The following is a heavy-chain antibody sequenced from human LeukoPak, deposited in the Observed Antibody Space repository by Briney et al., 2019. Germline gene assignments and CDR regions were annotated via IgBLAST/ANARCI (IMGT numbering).Heavy chain of an antibody. CDR2: FNPSGDTT. CDR1: GYTFAVYY. CDR3: ARGRTVTNDFDL. D-gene: IGHD4-11*01. V-gene: IGHV1-46*01. Sequence: GASVTVSCKASGYTFAVYYIHWVRQAPGQGLEWMGIFNPSGDTTSYAQKFQGRVTMTRDTSTSTVYMELSSLRSEDTALYYCARGRTVTNDFDLWGRGTLVTVSS. J-gene: IGHJ2*01.